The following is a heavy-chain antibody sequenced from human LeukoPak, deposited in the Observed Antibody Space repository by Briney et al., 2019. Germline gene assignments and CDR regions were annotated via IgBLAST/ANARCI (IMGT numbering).Heavy chain of an antibody. J-gene: IGHJ4*02. Sequence: SETLSLTCAVSGGSISSNSYYWGWIRQPPGKGLEWIGSIFYSGSTYYNPSLKSRVTISVDTSKNQFSLKLSSVTAADTAVYYCARTRYYYNSRSYGAPYYFDYWGQGTLVTVSS. CDR2: IFYSGST. CDR1: GGSISSNSYY. V-gene: IGHV4-39*01. D-gene: IGHD3-10*01. CDR3: ARTRYYYNSRSYGAPYYFDY.